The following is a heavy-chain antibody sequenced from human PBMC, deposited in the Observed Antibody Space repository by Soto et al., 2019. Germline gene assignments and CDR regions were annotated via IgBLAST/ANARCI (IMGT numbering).Heavy chain of an antibody. CDR3: ATFTASFGVARHYSRSGEDFDY. CDR2: IYYSGST. CDR1: GGSISSGGYY. V-gene: IGHV4-31*03. D-gene: IGHD3-3*01. Sequence: SETLSLTCTVSGGSISSGGYYWSWIRQHPGEGLEWIGYIYYSGSTYYNPSLKSRVTISVDTSKNQFSLKLSSVTAADTAVYYCATFTASFGVARHYSRSGEDFDYWGQGTLVTVSS. J-gene: IGHJ4*02.